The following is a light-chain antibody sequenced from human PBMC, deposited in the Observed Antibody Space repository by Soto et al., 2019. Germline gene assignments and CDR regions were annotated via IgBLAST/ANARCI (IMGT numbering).Light chain of an antibody. J-gene: IGKJ3*01. CDR2: DAA. V-gene: IGKV3-11*01. CDR3: QQRSNWPPVFT. Sequence: EIVLTQSPATLSLSPGERATLSCRASQSVGSYLAWFQQKPGQAPRLLIYDAANRATGIPARFSGSGSGTDVTLTIRSLGPEDFAVYYCQQRSNWPPVFTFGHGTKVDIK. CDR1: QSVGSY.